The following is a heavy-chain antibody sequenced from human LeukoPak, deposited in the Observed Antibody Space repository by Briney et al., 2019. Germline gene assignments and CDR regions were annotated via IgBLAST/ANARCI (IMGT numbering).Heavy chain of an antibody. CDR1: GFTFSSYA. CDR3: ATKKPPASLDY. Sequence: GGSLRLSCAASGFTFSSYAMSWVRQAPGKGLEWVSGLSGSGNSAAYADSVKGRFTISRDNSKNTLYLRMNNLRADDTAVYYCATKKPPASLDYWGQGTLVTVSS. CDR2: LSGSGNSA. J-gene: IGHJ4*02. V-gene: IGHV3-23*01.